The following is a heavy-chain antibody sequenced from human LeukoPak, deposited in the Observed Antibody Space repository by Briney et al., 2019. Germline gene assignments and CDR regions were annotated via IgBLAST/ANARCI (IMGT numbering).Heavy chain of an antibody. D-gene: IGHD2-15*01. Sequence: SETLSLTCTVSGYSISSGYYLGWIRQPPGKGLEWIGSIYHSGSTYYNPSLKSRVTISVDTSKNQFSLKLSSVTAADTAVYYCARVSGVVVVAAADYWGQGTLVTVSS. V-gene: IGHV4-38-2*02. CDR3: ARVSGVVVVAAADY. CDR1: GYSISSGYY. J-gene: IGHJ4*02. CDR2: IYHSGST.